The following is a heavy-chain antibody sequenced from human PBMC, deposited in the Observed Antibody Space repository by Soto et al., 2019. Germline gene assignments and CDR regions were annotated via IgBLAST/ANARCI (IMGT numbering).Heavy chain of an antibody. CDR1: GGSISSYY. D-gene: IGHD3-3*01. CDR2: IYYSGST. Sequence: PSETLSLTCTVSGGSISSYYWSWIRQPPGKGLEWIGYIYYSGSTNYNPSLKSRVTISVDTSKNQFSLKLSSVTAADTAVYYCARNGELNFGVPPCYYYYYMDVWGKGTTVTVSS. V-gene: IGHV4-59*01. CDR3: ARNGELNFGVPPCYYYYYMDV. J-gene: IGHJ6*03.